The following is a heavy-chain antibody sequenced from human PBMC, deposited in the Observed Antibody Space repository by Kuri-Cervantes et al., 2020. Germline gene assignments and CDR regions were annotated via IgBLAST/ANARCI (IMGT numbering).Heavy chain of an antibody. D-gene: IGHD1-26*01. CDR3: ARARLVGYYYYYGMDV. CDR2: INPSGGST. CDR1: GYTFTSYY. V-gene: IGHV1-46*01. J-gene: IGHJ6*02. Sequence: ASVKVSCKASGYTFTSYYMHWVRQAPGQGLEWMGIINPSGGSTSYAQKFQGRVTMTRNTSISTAYMELSSLRSEDTAVYYCARARLVGYYYYYGMDVWGQGTMVTVSS.